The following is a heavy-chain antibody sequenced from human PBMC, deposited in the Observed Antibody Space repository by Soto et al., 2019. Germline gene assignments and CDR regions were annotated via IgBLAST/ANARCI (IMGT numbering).Heavy chain of an antibody. Sequence: ASVKVSCKASGYTFTSYDINWVRQATGQGLEWMGWMNPNSGNTGYAQKFQGRVTMTRNTSISTAYMELSSLRSEDTAVYYCARGKESYSNYESYYYYMDVWGKGTTVTVSS. V-gene: IGHV1-8*01. J-gene: IGHJ6*03. D-gene: IGHD4-4*01. CDR2: MNPNSGNT. CDR1: GYTFTSYD. CDR3: ARGKESYSNYESYYYYMDV.